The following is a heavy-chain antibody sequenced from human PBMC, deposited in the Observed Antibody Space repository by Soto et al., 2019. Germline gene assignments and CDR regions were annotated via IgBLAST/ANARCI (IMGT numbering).Heavy chain of an antibody. Sequence: SETLSLTCTVSGGSISSYYWSWIRQPPGKGLEWIGYIYYSGSTNYNPSLKSRVTISVDTSKNQFSLKLSSVTAADTAVYYCARLYSGYDSEHDYWGQGTLVTVSS. CDR3: ARLYSGYDSEHDY. V-gene: IGHV4-59*01. J-gene: IGHJ4*02. CDR1: GGSISSYY. CDR2: IYYSGST. D-gene: IGHD5-12*01.